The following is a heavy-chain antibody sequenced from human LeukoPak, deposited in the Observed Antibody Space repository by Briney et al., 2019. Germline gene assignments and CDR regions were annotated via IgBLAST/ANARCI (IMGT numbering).Heavy chain of an antibody. CDR1: GGSFSGYY. CDR3: ARLRDWNYAVDY. V-gene: IGHV4-34*01. Sequence: SETLSLTCAVYGGSFSGYYWSWIRQPPGKGLEWIGEINHSGSTNYNPSLKSRVTISVDASKNQFSLKLSSVTAADTAVYYCARLRDWNYAVDYWGQGTLVTVSS. CDR2: INHSGST. D-gene: IGHD1-7*01. J-gene: IGHJ4*02.